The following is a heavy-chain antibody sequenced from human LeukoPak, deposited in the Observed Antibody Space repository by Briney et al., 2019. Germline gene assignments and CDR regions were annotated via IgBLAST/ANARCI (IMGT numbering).Heavy chain of an antibody. V-gene: IGHV4-59*06. CDR1: GGSISSYY. J-gene: IGHJ3*02. CDR2: IYYSGST. D-gene: IGHD2-21*02. CDR3: ARVGVTTGLGAFDI. Sequence: SETLSLTCTVSGGSISSYYWSWIRQHPRKGLEWIGYIYYSGSTYCNPSLKSRLTISIDTSWNQFSLKLTSVTAADTAVYYCARVGVTTGLGAFDIWGQGTMITVSS.